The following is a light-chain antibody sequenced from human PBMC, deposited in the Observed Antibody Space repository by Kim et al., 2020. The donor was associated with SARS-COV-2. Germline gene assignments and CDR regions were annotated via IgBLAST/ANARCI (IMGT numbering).Light chain of an antibody. V-gene: IGKV3-20*01. CDR2: GAS. CDR1: PSVSSIY. CDR3: QQYGRSPFT. Sequence: SPGERATLSCRASPSVSSIYLAWYQQKPGQAPRLLIYGASSRATGIPDRFSGSGSGTDFTLTISRLEPEDFAVYYCQQYGRSPFTFGPGTKVDIK. J-gene: IGKJ3*01.